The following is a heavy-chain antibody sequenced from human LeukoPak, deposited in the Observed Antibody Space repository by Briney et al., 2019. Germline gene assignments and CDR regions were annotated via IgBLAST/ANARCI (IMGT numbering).Heavy chain of an antibody. V-gene: IGHV1-46*01. Sequence: ASVKVSCKASGYTFTSYYVHWVRQAPGQGLEWRGIFKTNTRGAHPGLGVWDRVSLTGDMSTSTVFIELNSLRSEDTAVHYCVREKDGWTYDYWGQGTLVTVST. CDR1: GYTFTSYY. D-gene: IGHD5-24*01. CDR2: FKTNTRGA. CDR3: VREKDGWTYDY. J-gene: IGHJ4*01.